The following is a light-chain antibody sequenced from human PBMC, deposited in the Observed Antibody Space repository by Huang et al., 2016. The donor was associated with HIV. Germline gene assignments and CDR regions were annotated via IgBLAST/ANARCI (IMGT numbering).Light chain of an antibody. J-gene: IGKJ4*01. CDR3: QQYFTSPPLT. Sequence: DIQMTQSPSSLSASVGDRGTIPCRASQGISNSLAWYQQKPGRAPKLLVYAASRLGSGVPSRFSGRGSGTDYTLTISRLQPEDFATYYCQQYFTSPPLTFGGGTKVEIK. CDR2: AAS. V-gene: IGKV1-NL1*01. CDR1: QGISNS.